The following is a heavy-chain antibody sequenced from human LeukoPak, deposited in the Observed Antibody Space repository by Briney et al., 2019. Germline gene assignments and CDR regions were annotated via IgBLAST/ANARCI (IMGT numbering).Heavy chain of an antibody. Sequence: PSETLSLTCTVSGGSISSSSYYWGWIRQPPGRGLEWIGSIYYSGSTYYNPSLKSRVTISVDTSKNQFSLKLSSVTAADTAVYYCASPNDAFDIWGQGTMVTVSS. CDR1: GGSISSSSYY. J-gene: IGHJ3*02. CDR2: IYYSGST. V-gene: IGHV4-39*07. CDR3: ASPNDAFDI.